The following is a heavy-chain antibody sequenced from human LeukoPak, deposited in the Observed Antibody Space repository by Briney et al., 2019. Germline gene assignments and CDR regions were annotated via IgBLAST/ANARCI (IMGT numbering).Heavy chain of an antibody. J-gene: IGHJ4*02. V-gene: IGHV4-38-2*02. CDR2: IYHSGST. Sequence: PSEPCPSPALSLVTPSAVVTTGAGSGSPPGKGLEWIGSIYHSGSTYYNPSPKSRVTISVDTSKNQFSLKLSSVTAADTAVYYCARDPGGSSWYLTTDFDYWGQGTLVTVSS. CDR3: ARDPGGSSWYLTTDFDY. D-gene: IGHD6-13*01. CDR1: VTPSAVVTT.